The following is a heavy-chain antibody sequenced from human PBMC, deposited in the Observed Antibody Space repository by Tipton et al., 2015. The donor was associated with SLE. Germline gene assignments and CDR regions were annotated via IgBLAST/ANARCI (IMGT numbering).Heavy chain of an antibody. CDR2: IYYSGAT. CDR3: ASLWFRESYFDS. D-gene: IGHD3-10*01. J-gene: IGHJ4*02. Sequence: TLSLTCTVSGGSISSNYWSWIRPPPGKGLEWIGYIYYSGATSYNPSLKSRVTMSVDTSKSQFSLKLTSMTAADTAVYYCASLWFRESYFDSWGQGTLVTVSS. CDR1: GGSISSNY. V-gene: IGHV4-59*01.